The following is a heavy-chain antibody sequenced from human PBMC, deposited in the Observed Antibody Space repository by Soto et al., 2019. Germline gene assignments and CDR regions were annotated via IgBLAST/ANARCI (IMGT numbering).Heavy chain of an antibody. CDR3: ARDSPLDSSSWYWFDP. CDR1: GFTFSSYA. D-gene: IGHD6-13*01. J-gene: IGHJ5*02. V-gene: IGHV3-30-3*01. CDR2: ISYDGSNK. Sequence: GGSLRLSCAASGFTFSSYAMHWFRQAPGKGLEWVAVISYDGSNKYYADSVKGRFTISRDNSKNTLYLQMNSLRAEDTAVYYCARDSPLDSSSWYWFDPWGQGTLVTVSS.